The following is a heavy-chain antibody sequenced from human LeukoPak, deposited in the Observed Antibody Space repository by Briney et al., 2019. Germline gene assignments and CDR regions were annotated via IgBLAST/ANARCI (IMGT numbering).Heavy chain of an antibody. J-gene: IGHJ4*02. V-gene: IGHV4-61*08. Sequence: SETLSLTCTVSGGSISSGGYYWSCIRQHPGKGPEWIGYIYYSGSTNYNPSLKSRVTISVDTSKNQFSLKLSSVTAADTAVYYCARDYSSSRGIDYWGQGTLVTVSS. CDR1: GGSISSGGYY. CDR3: ARDYSSSRGIDY. D-gene: IGHD6-13*01. CDR2: IYYSGST.